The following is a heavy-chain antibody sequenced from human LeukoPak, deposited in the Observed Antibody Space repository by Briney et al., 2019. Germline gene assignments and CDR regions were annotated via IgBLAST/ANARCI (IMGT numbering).Heavy chain of an antibody. Sequence: ASVKVSCKASGYTFTGYYMHWVRQAPGQGLEWMGWINPNSGGTNYAQKFQGRVTMTRDTSISTAYMELSRLRSDDTAVYYCARDGSMTTVTMGYYYYMDVWGKGTTVTVSS. V-gene: IGHV1-2*02. CDR2: INPNSGGT. CDR1: GYTFTGYY. CDR3: ARDGSMTTVTMGYYYYMDV. D-gene: IGHD4-17*01. J-gene: IGHJ6*03.